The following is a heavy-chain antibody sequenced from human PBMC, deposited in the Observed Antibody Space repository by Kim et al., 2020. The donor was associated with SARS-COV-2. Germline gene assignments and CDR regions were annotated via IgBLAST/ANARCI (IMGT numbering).Heavy chain of an antibody. CDR2: INHSGST. CDR1: GGSFSGYY. V-gene: IGHV4-34*01. D-gene: IGHD3-10*01. J-gene: IGHJ6*02. Sequence: SETLSLTCAVYGGSFSGYYWSWIRQPPGKGLEWIGEINHSGSTNYNPSLKSRVTISVDTSKNQFSLKLSSVTAADTAVYYCARDKVRLPYYYGSGSYRQPPYSMDVWGQGTTVTVSS. CDR3: ARDKVRLPYYYGSGSYRQPPYSMDV.